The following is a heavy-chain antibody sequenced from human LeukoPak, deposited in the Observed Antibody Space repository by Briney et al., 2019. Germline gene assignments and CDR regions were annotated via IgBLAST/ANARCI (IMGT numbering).Heavy chain of an antibody. J-gene: IGHJ3*02. CDR2: IGTDGDT. CDR1: GFTFSSYD. V-gene: IGHV3-13*01. CDR3: ARIGVDAFDI. Sequence: GGSLRLSCAASGFTFSSYDMHWVGQATGKGLEWVSAIGTDGDTFYPGSVKGRFTISRDNAENSLYLQMNSLRAEDTAVYYCARIGVDAFDIWGQGTMVTVSS.